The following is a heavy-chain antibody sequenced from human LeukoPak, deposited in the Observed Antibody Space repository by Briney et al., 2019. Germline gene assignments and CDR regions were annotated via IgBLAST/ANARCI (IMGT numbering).Heavy chain of an antibody. CDR2: IYNSGST. V-gene: IGHV4-59*08. J-gene: IGHJ4*02. CDR3: ARRIYTSGWD. Sequence: PSETLSLTCTVSGGSISSFYWSWIRQPPGKGLEWIGYIYNSGSTNYNPSLKSRVTISLDTCKNQFSLQLSSVTAADTAVYYCARRIYTSGWDWGQGTLVTVS. D-gene: IGHD6-19*01. CDR1: GGSISSFY.